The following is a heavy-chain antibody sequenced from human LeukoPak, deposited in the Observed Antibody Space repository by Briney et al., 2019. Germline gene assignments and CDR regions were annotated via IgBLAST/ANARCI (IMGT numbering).Heavy chain of an antibody. V-gene: IGHV3-30-3*01. D-gene: IGHD2-2*01. Sequence: GGSLRLPCAASGFTFSSYAMHWVRQAPGKGLEWVAVISYDGSNKYYADSVKGRFTISRDNSKNTLYLQMNSLRAEDTAVYYCARDHIVVVPAATRWFDPWGQGTLVTVSS. CDR1: GFTFSSYA. J-gene: IGHJ5*02. CDR3: ARDHIVVVPAATRWFDP. CDR2: ISYDGSNK.